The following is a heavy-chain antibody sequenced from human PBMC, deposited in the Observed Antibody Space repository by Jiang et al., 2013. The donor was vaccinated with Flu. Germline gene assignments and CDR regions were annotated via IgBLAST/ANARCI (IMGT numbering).Heavy chain of an antibody. V-gene: IGHV5-51*01. J-gene: IGHJ4*02. CDR2: IYPGDSDT. CDR1: GYRFTSYW. CDR3: ARHLVLDSSGYYWPNFDY. D-gene: IGHD3-22*01. Sequence: GAEVKKPGESLKISCKGSGYRFTSYWIGWVRQMPGKGLEWMGIIYPGDSDTRYSPSFQGQVTISADKSISTAYLQWSSLKASDTAMYYCARHLVLDSSGYYWPNFDYWGQGTLVTVSS.